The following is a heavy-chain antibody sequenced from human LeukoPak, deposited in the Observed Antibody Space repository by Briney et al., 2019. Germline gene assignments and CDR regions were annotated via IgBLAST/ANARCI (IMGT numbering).Heavy chain of an antibody. Sequence: SETLSLTCTVSGDSISSGDYYWSWIRQPAGKGLEWIGRISSSGSTNYNPSLKSRVIISVDASKNQFSLKLSSVTAADTAVYFCARGPYSYDSSGAFDIWGQGTMVTVSS. V-gene: IGHV4-61*02. D-gene: IGHD3-22*01. J-gene: IGHJ3*02. CDR1: GDSISSGDYY. CDR2: ISSSGST. CDR3: ARGPYSYDSSGAFDI.